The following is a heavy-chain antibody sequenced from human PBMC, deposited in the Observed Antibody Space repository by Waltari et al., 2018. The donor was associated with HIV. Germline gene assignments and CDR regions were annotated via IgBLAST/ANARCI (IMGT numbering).Heavy chain of an antibody. CDR3: VGGGGWLIDY. D-gene: IGHD6-19*01. CDR2: INGDGNDI. CDR1: PSSLSADW. J-gene: IGHJ4*02. Sequence: EVQLVESGGGLVQLGGSMRLACTATPSSLSADWMQWSRQAPGKGLLWVSYINGDGNDIDYADAVKGRFAISRDNAKKTLYLEMNSLRAEDTAVYYCVGGGGWLIDYWGQGTLVTVSS. V-gene: IGHV3-74*01.